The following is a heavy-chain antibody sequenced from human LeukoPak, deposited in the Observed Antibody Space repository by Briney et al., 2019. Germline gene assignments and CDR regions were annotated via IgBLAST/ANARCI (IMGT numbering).Heavy chain of an antibody. CDR3: AREDGSGSSDFDY. V-gene: IGHV3-30-3*01. CDR2: ISYDGSIK. Sequence: GGSLRLSCAASGFTFSSYAVHWVRQAPGKGLEWVAVISYDGSIKYYVDSVKGRFTISRDNSKNTLYLQMNSLRAEDTAVYYCAREDGSGSSDFDYWGQGTLVTVSS. J-gene: IGHJ4*02. D-gene: IGHD3-10*01. CDR1: GFTFSSYA.